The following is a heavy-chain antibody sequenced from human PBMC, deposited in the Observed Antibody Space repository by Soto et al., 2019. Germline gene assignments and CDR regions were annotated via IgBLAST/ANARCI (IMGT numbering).Heavy chain of an antibody. J-gene: IGHJ5*02. V-gene: IGHV3-23*01. D-gene: IGHD6-13*01. Sequence: GGSLRLSCAASGFTFGNYALTWVRQAPGKGLEWVSGISGSGSSIYYADSVKGRFTISRDNSKNTLYLQMNSLRAEDTAVYYCAKGGDSSSWKNWFDPWGQGTLVTVS. CDR3: AKGGDSSSWKNWFDP. CDR1: GFTFGNYA. CDR2: ISGSGSSI.